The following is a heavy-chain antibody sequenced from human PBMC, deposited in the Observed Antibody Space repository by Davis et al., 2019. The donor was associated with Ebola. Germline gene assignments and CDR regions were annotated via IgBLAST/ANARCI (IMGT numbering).Heavy chain of an antibody. V-gene: IGHV1-2*06. CDR3: ASGMYYYDSSATGHWFDP. CDR2: INPNSGGT. J-gene: IGHJ5*02. D-gene: IGHD3-22*01. Sequence: AASVQVSCKASGYTFTGNYLHWVRQAPGQGLEWLGRINPNSGGTHYEERFQGRVTLTRDTSMSIAYMELSSLTSDDTAVYYCASGMYYYDSSATGHWFDPWGQGTLVTVSS. CDR1: GYTFTGNY.